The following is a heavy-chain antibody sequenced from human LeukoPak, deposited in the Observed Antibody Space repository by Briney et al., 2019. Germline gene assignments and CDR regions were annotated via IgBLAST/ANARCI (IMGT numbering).Heavy chain of an antibody. D-gene: IGHD5-18*01. Sequence: GESLRLSCAASGFTFDDYGMSWVRQAPGKGLEWVSGINWSGSRTGYADSVKGRFTISRDNAKNSLYLQMNSLRAEDTAVYYCAREQRGYSYGYDYWGQGTLVTVSS. CDR1: GFTFDDYG. V-gene: IGHV3-20*04. CDR2: INWSGSRT. J-gene: IGHJ4*02. CDR3: AREQRGYSYGYDY.